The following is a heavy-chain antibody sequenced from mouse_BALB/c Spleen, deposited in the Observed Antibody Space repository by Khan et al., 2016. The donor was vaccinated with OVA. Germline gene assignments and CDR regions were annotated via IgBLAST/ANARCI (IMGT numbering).Heavy chain of an antibody. CDR2: IRYDGDS. V-gene: IGHV3-6*02. Sequence: EVQLQESGPGLVKPSQSLSLTCSVTGYSITSGYFWNWIRQFPGNKLEWMGYIRYDGDSNYKPTLKNRISISRDTSPNRFFLTLNSLIPEATASYYCARGGSSGPAWFTYWGQGTLVTVSA. D-gene: IGHD3-1*01. CDR3: ARGGSSGPAWFTY. J-gene: IGHJ3*01. CDR1: GYSITSGYF.